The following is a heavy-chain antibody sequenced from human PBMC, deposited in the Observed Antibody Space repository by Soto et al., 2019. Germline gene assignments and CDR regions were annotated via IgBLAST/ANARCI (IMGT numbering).Heavy chain of an antibody. CDR3: ARAIVTAIFGVVGYGMDV. CDR2: IIPIFGTA. CDR1: GGTFSSYA. Sequence: ASVKVSCKASGGTFSSYAISWVRQAPGQGLEWMGGIIPIFGTANYAQKFQGRVTITADESTSTAYMELSSLRSEDTAVYYCARAIVTAIFGVVGYGMDVWGQGTTVTVSS. J-gene: IGHJ6*02. V-gene: IGHV1-69*13. D-gene: IGHD3-3*01.